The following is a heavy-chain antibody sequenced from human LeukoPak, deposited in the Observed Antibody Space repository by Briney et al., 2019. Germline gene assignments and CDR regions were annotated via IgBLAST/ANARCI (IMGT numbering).Heavy chain of an antibody. CDR3: ARDRNYEGAFDI. CDR2: IYHSGST. V-gene: IGHV4-38-2*02. Sequence: PSETLSLTCGVSDHSISTDYYWGWIRQPPGKGLEWIGSIYHSGSTYYNPSLKSRVTISVDTSKNQFSLKLSSVTAADTAVYYCARDRNYEGAFDIWGQGTMVTVSS. J-gene: IGHJ3*02. D-gene: IGHD1-7*01. CDR1: DHSISTDYY.